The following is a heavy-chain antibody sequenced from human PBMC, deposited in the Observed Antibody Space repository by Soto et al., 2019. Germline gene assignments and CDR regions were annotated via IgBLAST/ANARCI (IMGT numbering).Heavy chain of an antibody. CDR3: AIIKGITVAGPTYSFDT. CDR2: INPHRDDT. D-gene: IGHD6-19*01. V-gene: IGHV1-2*02. J-gene: IGHJ5*02. Sequence: ASVKVSCKASGYTFTNYYMHWVRQAPGQGLEWMGWINPHRDDTKYAQNFQGRVIMTRDTSISTAYMELSRLTSDDTAVYYCAIIKGITVAGPTYSFDTWGQGTLVTVSS. CDR1: GYTFTNYY.